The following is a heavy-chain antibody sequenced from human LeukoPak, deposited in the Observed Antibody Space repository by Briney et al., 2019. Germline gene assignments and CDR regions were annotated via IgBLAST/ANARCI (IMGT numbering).Heavy chain of an antibody. CDR1: GITFSSYA. Sequence: GGSLRLSCAASGITFSSYALSWVRQAPGKGLGWVSGISTSGDSTNYADSVKGRFTISRDNSKNTLYLHMNSLRAEDTAVYYCARLQWLDYDAFDIWGQGTMVTVSS. D-gene: IGHD6-19*01. CDR3: ARLQWLDYDAFDI. CDR2: ISTSGDST. J-gene: IGHJ3*02. V-gene: IGHV3-23*01.